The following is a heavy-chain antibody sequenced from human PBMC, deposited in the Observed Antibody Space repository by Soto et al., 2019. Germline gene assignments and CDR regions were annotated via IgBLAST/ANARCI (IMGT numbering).Heavy chain of an antibody. CDR3: VRGTCYDCWNIDY. V-gene: IGHV3-30-3*01. CDR1: GFSFSTYA. D-gene: IGHD2-21*02. CDR2: IPDDGDKI. J-gene: IGHJ4*02. Sequence: QVQLVESGGGVVQPGRSLRLSCAASGFSFSTYAMHWVRQAPGKGLEWMAVIPDDGDKIHYADSVKGRFTISRDNSTNTLYLQIYSLRVEDTAVYYCVRGTCYDCWNIDYWGQGVLVTVSS.